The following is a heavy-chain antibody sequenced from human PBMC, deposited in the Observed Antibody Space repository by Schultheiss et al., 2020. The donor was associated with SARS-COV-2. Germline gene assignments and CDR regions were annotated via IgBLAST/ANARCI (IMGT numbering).Heavy chain of an antibody. V-gene: IGHV3-53*01. CDR1: GFTVSNNY. CDR2: IYSGGST. D-gene: IGHD6-6*01. CDR3: ARDPPSIAARPGYYGMDV. Sequence: GGSLRLSCAASGFTVSNNYMSWVRQAPGKGLEWVSVIYSGGSTYYADSVKGRFTIFRDNSKSTLYLQMNSLRAEDTAVYYCARDPPSIAARPGYYGMDVWGQGTTVTVSS. J-gene: IGHJ6*02.